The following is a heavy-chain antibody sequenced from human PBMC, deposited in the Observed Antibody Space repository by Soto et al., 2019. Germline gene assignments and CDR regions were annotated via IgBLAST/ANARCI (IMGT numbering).Heavy chain of an antibody. Sequence: QVQLVESGGGVVQPGRSLRLSCAASEFTFSSYVMHWVRQAPGKGLEWVALIWYDGSIQNYADSVKGRFSISRDNSKNTLYLQMNGLRAEDTAVYYCAREFGDSDCFDMWGQGTVVTVSS. CDR1: EFTFSSYV. CDR3: AREFGDSDCFDM. CDR2: IWYDGSIQ. V-gene: IGHV3-33*01. J-gene: IGHJ3*02. D-gene: IGHD4-17*01.